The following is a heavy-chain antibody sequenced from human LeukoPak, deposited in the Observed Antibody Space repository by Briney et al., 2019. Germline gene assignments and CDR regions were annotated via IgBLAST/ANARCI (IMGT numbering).Heavy chain of an antibody. CDR1: GFTFDDYA. J-gene: IGHJ4*02. V-gene: IGHV3-9*01. Sequence: GGSLRLSCAASGFTFDDYAMHWVRQAPGKGLEWVSGISWNSGSIGYADSVKGRFTISRDNAKNSLYLQMNSLRAEDTALYYCAKDTGDGYNRAYFDYWGQGTLVTVSS. D-gene: IGHD5-24*01. CDR2: ISWNSGSI. CDR3: AKDTGDGYNRAYFDY.